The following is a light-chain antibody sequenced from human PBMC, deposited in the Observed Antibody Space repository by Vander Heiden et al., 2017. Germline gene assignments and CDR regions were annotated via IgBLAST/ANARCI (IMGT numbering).Light chain of an antibody. CDR2: KAS. CDR1: QTIDSW. J-gene: IGKJ4*01. V-gene: IGKV1-5*03. CDR3: LQYNNYPLT. Sequence: DIQMTQTPATLSASPGDRVTITCRASQTIDSWLDWYQQKPGKAPKLLIYKASTLHTGVPSRFSGSGSETEFLLTLSSLQPDDSATYFCLQYNNYPLTFGGGTKVE.